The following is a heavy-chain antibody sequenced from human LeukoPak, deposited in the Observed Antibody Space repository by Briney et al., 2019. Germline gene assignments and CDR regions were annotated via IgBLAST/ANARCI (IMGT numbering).Heavy chain of an antibody. V-gene: IGHV3-30-3*01. CDR1: GFTFRNYV. Sequence: GGSLGLSCAASGFTFRNYVIHWVRQAPGKGLEWGAVTSSDLNVKLYADSVKGRFTISRDNSRSTLYLQMNSLRPEDTAIYYCAREGYYGSGSPPSLYFDYWGQGTLVTVSS. CDR3: AREGYYGSGSPPSLYFDY. J-gene: IGHJ4*02. D-gene: IGHD3-10*01. CDR2: TSSDLNVK.